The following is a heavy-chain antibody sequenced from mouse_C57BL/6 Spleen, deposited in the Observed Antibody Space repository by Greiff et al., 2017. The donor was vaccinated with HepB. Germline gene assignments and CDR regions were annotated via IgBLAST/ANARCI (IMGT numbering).Heavy chain of an antibody. CDR3: VRSGGYGKAMDY. V-gene: IGHV10-1*01. J-gene: IGHJ4*01. Sequence: EVQLVESGGGLVQPKGSLKLSCAASGFSFNTYAMNWVRQAPGKGLEWVARIRSKSNNYATYYADSVKDRFTISRDDSESMLYLQMNNLKTEDTAMYYCVRSGGYGKAMDYWGQGTSVTVSS. CDR2: IRSKSNNYAT. D-gene: IGHD2-1*01. CDR1: GFSFNTYA.